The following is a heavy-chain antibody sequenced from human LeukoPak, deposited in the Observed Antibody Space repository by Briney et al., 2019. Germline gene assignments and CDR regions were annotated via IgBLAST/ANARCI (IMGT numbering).Heavy chain of an antibody. CDR3: ARADSSGYYYYNY. Sequence: PSETLSLTCTVSGGSISSYCWSWIRQPPGKGLEWIGYIYYSGSTNYNPSPKSRVTISVDTSKNQFSLKLSSVTAADTAVYYCARADSSGYYYYNYWGQGTLVTVSS. J-gene: IGHJ4*02. CDR2: IYYSGST. V-gene: IGHV4-59*01. CDR1: GGSISSYC. D-gene: IGHD3-22*01.